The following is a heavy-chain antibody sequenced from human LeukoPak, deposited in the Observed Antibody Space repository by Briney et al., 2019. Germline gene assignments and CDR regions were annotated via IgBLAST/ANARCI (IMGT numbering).Heavy chain of an antibody. CDR2: INHSGNT. CDR3: ARAVGYYQQYNWFDP. V-gene: IGHV4-34*01. D-gene: IGHD3-22*01. Sequence: PSETLSLTCAVYGGSFSGYYWSWIRQPPGKGLEWIGEINHSGNTNYNPSLKSRVTISVDTSKNQFSLKLSSVTAADTAVYYCARAVGYYQQYNWFDPWGQGTLVTVSS. J-gene: IGHJ5*02. CDR1: GGSFSGYY.